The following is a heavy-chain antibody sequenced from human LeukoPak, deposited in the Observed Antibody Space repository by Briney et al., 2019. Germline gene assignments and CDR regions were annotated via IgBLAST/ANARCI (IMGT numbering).Heavy chain of an antibody. D-gene: IGHD1-14*01. CDR3: AGQVVGSRYYYYYMDV. J-gene: IGHJ6*03. V-gene: IGHV5-51*01. CDR1: GYSFTSYW. CDR2: IYPGDSDT. Sequence: GESLKISCKGSGYSFTSYWIGWVRQMPGKGLEWMGIIYPGDSDTRYSPSFQGQVTISADKSISTAYLQWSSLKASDTAMYYCAGQVVGSRYYYYYMDVWGKGTTVTVSS.